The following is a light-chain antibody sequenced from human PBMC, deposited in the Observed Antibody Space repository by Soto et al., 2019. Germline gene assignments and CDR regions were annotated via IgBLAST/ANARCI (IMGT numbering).Light chain of an antibody. CDR3: HHYDNSPPFP. J-gene: IGKJ3*01. Sequence: IQLTQSPSSLSASVGDRVTITCRASQAISFYVAWYQQRPGRAPQLLIYAASALQTGVPSRFSGSGSGTDFTLTINRLEPEDFAVYYCHHYDNSPPFPFGPGTTVDV. V-gene: IGKV1-9*01. CDR1: QAISFY. CDR2: AAS.